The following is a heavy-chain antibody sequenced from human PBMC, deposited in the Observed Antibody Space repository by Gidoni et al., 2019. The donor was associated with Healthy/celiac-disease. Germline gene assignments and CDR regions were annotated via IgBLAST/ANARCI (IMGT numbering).Heavy chain of an antibody. V-gene: IGHV3-33*01. CDR2: IWYDGSNK. J-gene: IGHJ4*02. D-gene: IGHD6-19*01. CDR3: ARDLSSSGIFDY. Sequence: QVQLVESGGGVVQPGRSLRLTCAASGFTFSRYGMHWVRQAPGKGLEWVAVIWYDGSNKYYADSVKGRFTISRDNSKNTLYLQMNSLRAEDTAVYYCARDLSSSGIFDYWGQGTLVTVSS. CDR1: GFTFSRYG.